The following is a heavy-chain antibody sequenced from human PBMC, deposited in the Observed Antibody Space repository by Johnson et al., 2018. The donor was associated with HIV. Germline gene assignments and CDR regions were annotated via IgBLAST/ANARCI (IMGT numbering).Heavy chain of an antibody. J-gene: IGHJ3*01. CDR1: GFTFSSYA. V-gene: IGHV3-20*04. D-gene: IGHD5-18*01. CDR2: INWNGGST. CDR3: VRQYELYGYAFDL. Sequence: VQLVESGGGVVQPGRSLRLSCAASGFTFSSYAMHWVRQAPGKGLAWVSGINWNGGSTGYADSVKGRFTISRDNAKNSLYLQMNDLRAEDTAVYYCVRQYELYGYAFDLWGQGTVVTVSS.